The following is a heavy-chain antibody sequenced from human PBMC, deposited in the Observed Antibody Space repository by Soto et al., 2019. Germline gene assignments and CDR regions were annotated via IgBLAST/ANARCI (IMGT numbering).Heavy chain of an antibody. CDR3: ARESGAAGIGGYGMDV. V-gene: IGHV1-18*01. J-gene: IGHJ6*02. Sequence: QVQLVQSGAEVKKPGASVKVSCKASGYTFTSYGISWVRQAPGQGLEWMGWISAYNGNTNYAQKLQGRVTMTTDTSTRTAYMELRSLRSDDTAVYYCARESGAAGIGGYGMDVWGQGTTVTVSS. CDR2: ISAYNGNT. CDR1: GYTFTSYG. D-gene: IGHD6-13*01.